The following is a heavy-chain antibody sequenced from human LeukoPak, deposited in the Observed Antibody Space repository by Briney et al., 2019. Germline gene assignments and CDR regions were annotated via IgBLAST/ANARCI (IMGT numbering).Heavy chain of an antibody. J-gene: IGHJ4*02. D-gene: IGHD3-22*01. CDR3: AKAYGSSGYYQLPIDF. Sequence: GGSLRLSCAASGFTFSVYSMNWVRQAPGKGLECVSAITGSGGTTYYADSVKGRFTISRDNSKNTLYLQMNSLRAEDTAVYYCAKAYGSSGYYQLPIDFWGQGTLVTVSS. CDR1: GFTFSVYS. CDR2: ITGSGGTT. V-gene: IGHV3-23*01.